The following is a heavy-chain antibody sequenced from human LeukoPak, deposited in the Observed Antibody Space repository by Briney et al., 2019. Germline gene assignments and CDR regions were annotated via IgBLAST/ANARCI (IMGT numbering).Heavy chain of an antibody. D-gene: IGHD3-22*01. J-gene: IGHJ4*02. CDR3: AIETKPYYYDSSGYYGFDY. Sequence: ASVKVSCKVSGYTLTELSMHWVRQAPGKGLEWMGGFDPEDGETIYAQKFQGRVTMTEDTSTDTAYMELSSLRSEGTAVYYCAIETKPYYYDSSGYYGFDYWGQGTLVTVSS. V-gene: IGHV1-24*01. CDR2: FDPEDGET. CDR1: GYTLTELS.